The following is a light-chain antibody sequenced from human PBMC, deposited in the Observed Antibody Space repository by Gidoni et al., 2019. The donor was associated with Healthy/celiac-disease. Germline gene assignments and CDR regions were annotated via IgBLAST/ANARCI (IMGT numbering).Light chain of an antibody. Sequence: EIVLTQSPGTLSLSPGVRATLSCRASQSVSSSYLAWYQQKPGQAPRLLIYGASSRATGIPDRFSGSGSGTDFTLTISRLEPEDFAVYYCQQYGSSPTFGQGTKVEIK. J-gene: IGKJ1*01. CDR2: GAS. V-gene: IGKV3-20*01. CDR3: QQYGSSPT. CDR1: QSVSSSY.